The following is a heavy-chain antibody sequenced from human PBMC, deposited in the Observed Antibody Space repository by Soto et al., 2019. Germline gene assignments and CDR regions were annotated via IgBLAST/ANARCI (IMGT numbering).Heavy chain of an antibody. J-gene: IGHJ4*02. D-gene: IGHD6-19*01. V-gene: IGHV1-2*04. Sequence: QGLEWMGWINPNSGGTNYAQKFQGWVTMTRDTSISTAYMELSRLRSDDTAVYYCARGYSSGWRYFDYWGQGTLVTVSS. CDR3: ARGYSSGWRYFDY. CDR2: INPNSGGT.